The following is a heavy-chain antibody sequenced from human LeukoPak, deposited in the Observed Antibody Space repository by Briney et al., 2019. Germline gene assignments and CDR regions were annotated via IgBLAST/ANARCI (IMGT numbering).Heavy chain of an antibody. V-gene: IGHV3-21*01. CDR1: AFTFGNYY. Sequence: PGGSLRLSCVASAFTFGNYYMNWVRQAPGKGLEWVSSISSSGSYIHYADSVKGRLTISRDNAKNSLYLQMNSLRAEDTAVYYCARTFISVPGLLDYWGQGTLVTVSS. J-gene: IGHJ4*02. CDR3: ARTFISVPGLLDY. CDR2: ISSSGSYI. D-gene: IGHD6-19*01.